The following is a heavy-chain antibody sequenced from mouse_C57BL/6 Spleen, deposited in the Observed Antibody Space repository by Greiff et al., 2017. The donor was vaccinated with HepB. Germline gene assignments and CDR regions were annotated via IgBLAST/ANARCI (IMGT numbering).Heavy chain of an antibody. J-gene: IGHJ3*01. Sequence: EVNVVESGGGLVKPGGSLKLSCAASGFTFSSYAMSWVRQTPEKRLEWVATISDGGSYTYYPDNVKGRFTISRDNAKNDLYLQMSHLKSEDTAMYYCARADYYGYDGGFAYWGQGTLVTVSA. CDR3: ARADYYGYDGGFAY. D-gene: IGHD2-2*01. V-gene: IGHV5-4*03. CDR1: GFTFSSYA. CDR2: ISDGGSYT.